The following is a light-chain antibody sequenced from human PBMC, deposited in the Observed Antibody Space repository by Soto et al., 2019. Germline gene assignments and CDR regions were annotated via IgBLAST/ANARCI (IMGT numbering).Light chain of an antibody. J-gene: IGKJ2*01. CDR1: QSFGSSH. Sequence: EIVLSQSPGTLSLSPGERATLSCRASQSFGSSHLAWYQQKRGQAPRLLIYAASCRASGIPDRFSGRGSGTDFTLTINILDSEDFAVYYCQNFGSSPLLYTFGQGTKLELK. V-gene: IGKV3-20*01. CDR2: AAS. CDR3: QNFGSSPLLYT.